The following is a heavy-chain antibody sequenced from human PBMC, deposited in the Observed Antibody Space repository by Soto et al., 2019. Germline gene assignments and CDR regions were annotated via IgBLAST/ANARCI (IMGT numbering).Heavy chain of an antibody. CDR3: ARHRSLSYYDILTGYYSEGPFDY. CDR2: IYYSGST. V-gene: IGHV4-39*01. D-gene: IGHD3-9*01. J-gene: IGHJ4*02. Sequence: PLETLSLTCTVSGGSSSSSSYYWGWIRQPPGKGLEWIGSIYYSGSTYYNPSLKSRVTISVDTSKNQFSLKLSSVTAADTAVYYCARHRSLSYYDILTGYYSEGPFDYWGQGTLVTVSS. CDR1: GGSSSSSSYY.